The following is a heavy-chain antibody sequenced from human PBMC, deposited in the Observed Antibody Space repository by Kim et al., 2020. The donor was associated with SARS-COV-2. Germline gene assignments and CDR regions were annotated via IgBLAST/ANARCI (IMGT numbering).Heavy chain of an antibody. V-gene: IGHV3-7*01. D-gene: IGHD1-26*01. CDR3: ARDAWSQRGTDGVDY. Sequence: GGSLRLSCEASGFSFNNFLMSWVRQAPGKGLEWVANINQDGREKKFVDSVKGRFTISRDNAKNSVYLQMNSLRVEESAVYYCARDAWSQRGTDGVDYWG. J-gene: IGHJ4*01. CDR1: GFSFNNFL. CDR2: INQDGREK.